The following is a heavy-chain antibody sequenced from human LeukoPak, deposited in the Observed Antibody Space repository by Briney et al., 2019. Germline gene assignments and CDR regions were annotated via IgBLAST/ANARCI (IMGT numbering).Heavy chain of an antibody. CDR2: IYYSGST. CDR3: ARGVATGKGHYFDY. D-gene: IGHD5-12*01. CDR1: GGSISSYY. J-gene: IGHJ4*02. V-gene: IGHV4-59*01. Sequence: SETLSLTCTVSGGSISSYYWSWIRQPPGKGLEWIGYIYYSGSTNYNPSLKSRVTISVDTSKNQFSLKLSSVTAADTAVYYCARGVATGKGHYFDYWGQGTLVTVSS.